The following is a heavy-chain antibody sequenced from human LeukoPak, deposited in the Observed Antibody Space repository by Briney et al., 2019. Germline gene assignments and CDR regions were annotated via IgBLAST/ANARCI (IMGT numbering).Heavy chain of an antibody. J-gene: IGHJ6*03. CDR2: ISAYNGNT. CDR1: GYTFTSYG. CDR3: ARDASSLYYYYYMDV. Sequence: ASVKVSCKASGYTFTSYGISWVRQAPGQGLEWMGWISAYNGNTNYAQKLQGRVTMTTDTSTSTAYMELRSRRSDDTAVYYCARDASSLYYYYYMDVWGKGTTVTVSS. V-gene: IGHV1-18*01.